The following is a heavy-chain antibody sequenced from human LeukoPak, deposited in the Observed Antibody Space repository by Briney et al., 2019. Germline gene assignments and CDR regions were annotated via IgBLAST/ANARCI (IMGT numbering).Heavy chain of an antibody. V-gene: IGHV3-15*01. Sequence: PAGSLRLSCAASGFTFSNAWMSWVRPAPGKGLEWFGRIKSKTDGGTTDYAAPVKGRFTISRDDSKNTLYLQMNSLKTEDTAVYYCTTDLGVLPQHWGQGTLVTVSS. CDR2: IKSKTDGGTT. CDR1: GFTFSNAW. D-gene: IGHD3-10*01. J-gene: IGHJ1*01. CDR3: TTDLGVLPQH.